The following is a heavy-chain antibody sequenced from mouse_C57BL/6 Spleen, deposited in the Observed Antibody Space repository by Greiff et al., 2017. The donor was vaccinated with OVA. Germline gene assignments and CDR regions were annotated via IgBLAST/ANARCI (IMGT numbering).Heavy chain of an antibody. Sequence: QVQLQQSGAELVRPGTSVKVSCKASGYAFTNYLIEWVKQRPGQGLEWIGVINPGSGGTNYNEKFKGKAPLTADKSSSTAYMQRSSLTSEDSSVEFGARHNWEFYYWGQGTTLTVAS. CDR3: ARHNWEFYY. J-gene: IGHJ2*01. D-gene: IGHD4-1*01. V-gene: IGHV1-54*01. CDR1: GYAFTNYL. CDR2: INPGSGGT.